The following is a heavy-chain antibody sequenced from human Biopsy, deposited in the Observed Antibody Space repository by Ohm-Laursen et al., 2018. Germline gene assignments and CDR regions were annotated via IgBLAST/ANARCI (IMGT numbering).Heavy chain of an antibody. D-gene: IGHD3-9*01. V-gene: IGHV1-69*13. CDR3: ATKLTGYFHH. CDR1: EGTFSNYG. Sequence: VKISCKVPEGTFSNYGVNWVRQAPGQGLEWLGGNIPILGTGNYAQKFQDRVTVAADTSMSTATMELRSLRSDDTAVYYCATKLTGYFHHWGQGTLVIVSS. CDR2: NIPILGTG. J-gene: IGHJ1*01.